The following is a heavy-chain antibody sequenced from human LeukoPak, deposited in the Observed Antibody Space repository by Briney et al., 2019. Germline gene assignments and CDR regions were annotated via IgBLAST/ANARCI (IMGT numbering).Heavy chain of an antibody. J-gene: IGHJ5*02. V-gene: IGHV3-21*01. CDR3: ARGVVPAALNWFDP. CDR2: ISSSSSYI. CDR1: GFTFSSYS. D-gene: IGHD2-2*01. Sequence: PGGSLRLSCVASGFTFSSYSMNWVRQAPGKGLEWVSSISSSSSYIYYADSVKGRFTISRDNAKNSLYLQMNSLRAEDTAVYYCARGVVPAALNWFDPWGQGTLVTVSS.